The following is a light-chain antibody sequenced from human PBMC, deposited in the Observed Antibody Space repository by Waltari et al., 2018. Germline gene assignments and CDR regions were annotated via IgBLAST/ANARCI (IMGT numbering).Light chain of an antibody. CDR3: AXXXDSLSGXX. Sequence: QSVLTQPXSXSGTPGXRVTXSCXXXXXNIGSNYXXWYQQLPGTAPKLPIYRNNXRPSGVPDRFSGSXSGTSASLXXXGLRSXXEADYYCAXXXDSLSGXXFXGGTKLTVL. J-gene: IGLJ2*01. CDR1: XXNIGSNY. CDR2: RNN. V-gene: IGLV1-47*01.